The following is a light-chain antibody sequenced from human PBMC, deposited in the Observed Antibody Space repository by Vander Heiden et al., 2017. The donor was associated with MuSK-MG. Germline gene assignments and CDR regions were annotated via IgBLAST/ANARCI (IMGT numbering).Light chain of an antibody. CDR1: RSDIGGYNY. V-gene: IGLV2-8*01. J-gene: IGLJ2*01. CDR3: SSYAGSNNFVL. Sequence: QSALTQPPSASGSPGQSVTFSCTGTRSDIGGYNYVSWYQQHPGKAPKLMIYEVTKRPSGVPDRFSGSKSGNTASLTVSGLQAEDEAHYYCSSYAGSNNFVLFGGGTKLTVL. CDR2: EVT.